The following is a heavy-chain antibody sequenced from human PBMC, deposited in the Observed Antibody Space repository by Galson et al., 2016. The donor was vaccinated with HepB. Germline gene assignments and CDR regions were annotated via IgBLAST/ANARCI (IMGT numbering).Heavy chain of an antibody. J-gene: IGHJ4*02. D-gene: IGHD2-2*01. V-gene: IGHV3-33*01. CDR2: IWYDGSNK. Sequence: SCAASGFTFSSYGMHWVRQAPGKGLEWVAVIWYDGSNKYYADSVKGRFTISRDNSKNTLYLQMNSLRAEDTAVYYCAREKTVAVPAALDYWGQGTLVTVSS. CDR1: GFTFSSYG. CDR3: AREKTVAVPAALDY.